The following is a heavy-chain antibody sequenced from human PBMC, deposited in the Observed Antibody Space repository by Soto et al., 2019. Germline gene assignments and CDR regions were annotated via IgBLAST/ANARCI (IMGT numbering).Heavy chain of an antibody. CDR1: GYTFTSYG. CDR3: ARTPYYYGSGSFDFEY. D-gene: IGHD3-10*01. J-gene: IGHJ4*02. Sequence: ASVKVSCKASGYTFTSYGISLVRQAPGQGLEWMGWISAYNGNTNYAQKLQGRVTMTTDTSTSTAYMELRSLRSDDTAVYYCARTPYYYGSGSFDFEYWGQGTLVTVSS. CDR2: ISAYNGNT. V-gene: IGHV1-18*01.